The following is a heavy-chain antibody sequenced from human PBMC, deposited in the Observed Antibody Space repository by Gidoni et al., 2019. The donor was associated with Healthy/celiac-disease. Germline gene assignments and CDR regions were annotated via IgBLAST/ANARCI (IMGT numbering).Heavy chain of an antibody. D-gene: IGHD3-22*01. Sequence: QVQLVQSGAEVQKPGSSVKVSCKASGGTFRRYAISCVRPAPGQGLEWMGRIIPIFGTANYEQKFQGRVTITADKSTSTAYMERSSLRSEDTAVYYCARDSNEDSSGYWPGATYYYYYMDVWGKGTTVTVSS. V-gene: IGHV1-69*06. CDR1: GGTFRRYA. J-gene: IGHJ6*03. CDR3: ARDSNEDSSGYWPGATYYYYYMDV. CDR2: IIPIFGTA.